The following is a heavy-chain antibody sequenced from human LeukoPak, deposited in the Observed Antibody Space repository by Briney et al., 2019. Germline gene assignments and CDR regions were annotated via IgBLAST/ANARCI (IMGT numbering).Heavy chain of an antibody. J-gene: IGHJ4*02. CDR1: DYTFINYG. V-gene: IGHV1-18*01. Sequence: ASVKVSCKASDYTFINYGISWVRQAPGQGLEWMGWISAYNGNTNYAQKFQGRVTMTTDTSTSTAYMELRSLRSDDTAVYYCGSGSYYRITHWGQGTLVTVSS. CDR3: GSGSYYRITH. CDR2: ISAYNGNT. D-gene: IGHD3-10*01.